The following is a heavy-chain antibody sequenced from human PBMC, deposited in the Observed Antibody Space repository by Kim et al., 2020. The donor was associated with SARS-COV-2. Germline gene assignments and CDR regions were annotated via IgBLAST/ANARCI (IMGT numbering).Heavy chain of an antibody. CDR3: ARVPYYYDSCGYYLYWFDP. V-gene: IGHV4-39*07. J-gene: IGHJ5*02. CDR2: IYYSGST. D-gene: IGHD3-22*01. Sequence: SETLSLTCTVSGGSISSSSYYWGWIRQPPGKGLEWIGSIYYSGSTYDNPSLKSRVTISVDTSKNQFSLKLSSVTAADTAVYYCARVPYYYDSCGYYLYWFDPWGQGTLFTVSS. CDR1: GGSISSSSYY.